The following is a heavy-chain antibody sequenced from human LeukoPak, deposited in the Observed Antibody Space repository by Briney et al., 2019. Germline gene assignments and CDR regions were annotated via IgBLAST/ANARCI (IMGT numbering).Heavy chain of an antibody. D-gene: IGHD4-17*01. CDR2: ISWNSGSI. J-gene: IGHJ4*02. V-gene: IGHV3-9*01. CDR1: GFTFDDYA. Sequence: GGSLRLSCAASGFTFDDYAMHWVRQAPGKGLEWVSGISWNSGSIGYADSVKGRFTISRDNAKNCLYLQMNSLRAEDTALYYCAKDRSLYGDYDYFDYWGQGTLVTVSS. CDR3: AKDRSLYGDYDYFDY.